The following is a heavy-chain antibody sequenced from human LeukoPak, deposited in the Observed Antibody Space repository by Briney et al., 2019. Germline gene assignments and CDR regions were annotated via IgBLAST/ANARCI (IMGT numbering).Heavy chain of an antibody. D-gene: IGHD3-10*01. J-gene: IGHJ6*02. CDR2: MNPNSGNT. CDR1: GYTFTSYD. Sequence: ASVKVSCKASGYTFTSYDFNWVRQATGQGLEWMGWMNPNSGNTGYAQKFQGRVTMTRNTSISTAYMELSSLRSEDTAVYYCARVHYYGSGSYPTNYYYYGMDVWGQGTTVTVSS. CDR3: ARVHYYGSGSYPTNYYYYGMDV. V-gene: IGHV1-8*01.